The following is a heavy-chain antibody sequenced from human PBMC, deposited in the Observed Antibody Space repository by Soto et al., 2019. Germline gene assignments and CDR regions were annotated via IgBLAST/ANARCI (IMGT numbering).Heavy chain of an antibody. J-gene: IGHJ4*02. Sequence: SETLSLTCTVSGGSISSGDYYWSWIRQPPGKGLEWIGYIYSSGSTNYNPSLKGRVTISVDTSKNQFSLKLNSVSAADTAVYYCARDKITGLFDYWGQGTLVTVSS. CDR1: GGSISSGDYY. CDR3: ARDKITGLFDY. D-gene: IGHD2-8*02. CDR2: IYSSGST. V-gene: IGHV4-61*08.